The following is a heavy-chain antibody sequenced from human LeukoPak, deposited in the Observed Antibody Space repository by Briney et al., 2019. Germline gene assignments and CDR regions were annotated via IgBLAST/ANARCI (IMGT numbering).Heavy chain of an antibody. D-gene: IGHD4-17*01. CDR1: GGSISSYY. Sequence: SETLSLTCTVSGGSISSYYWTWIRQPAGQGLEWIGRIYTSGSTNYNPSLKSRVAMSVDTSENQFSLKLNSVTAADTAVFYCARDSDYGDFFVYWGQGTLVTVSS. V-gene: IGHV4-4*07. CDR2: IYTSGST. CDR3: ARDSDYGDFFVY. J-gene: IGHJ4*02.